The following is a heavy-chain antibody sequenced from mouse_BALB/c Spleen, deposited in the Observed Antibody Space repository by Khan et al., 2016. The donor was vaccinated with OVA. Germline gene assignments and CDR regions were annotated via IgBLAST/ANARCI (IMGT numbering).Heavy chain of an antibody. CDR3: ARSTYSYAFAY. Sequence: EVQLQESGPSLVKPSQTLSLTCSVTGDSITSGYWCWIRKFPGNKLEYMGYILYSGSTYNNPSLKSRISITRHTSPNQYSLQFNAVATDDTATYYCARSTYSYAFAYWGQGTLVTVSA. J-gene: IGHJ3*01. CDR2: ILYSGST. CDR1: GDSITSGY. D-gene: IGHD2-12*01. V-gene: IGHV3-8*02.